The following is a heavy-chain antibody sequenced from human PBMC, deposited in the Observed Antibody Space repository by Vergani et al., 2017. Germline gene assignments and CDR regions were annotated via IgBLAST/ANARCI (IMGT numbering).Heavy chain of an antibody. V-gene: IGHV4-59*01. CDR3: ARAIGSRDTAMVLYAFDI. CDR2: IYYSGST. CDR1: GGSISSYY. Sequence: QVQLQESGPGLVKPSETLSLTCTVSGGSISSYYWSWIRQPPGKGLEWIGYIYYSGSTNYNPSLTSRVTISVDTSKNHFSLKLSSVTAADTAVYYCARAIGSRDTAMVLYAFDIWGQGTMVTVSS. D-gene: IGHD5-18*01. J-gene: IGHJ3*02.